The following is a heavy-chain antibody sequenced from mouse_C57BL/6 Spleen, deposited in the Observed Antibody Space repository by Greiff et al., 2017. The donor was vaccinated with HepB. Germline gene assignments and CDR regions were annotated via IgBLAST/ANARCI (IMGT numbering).Heavy chain of an antibody. V-gene: IGHV1-19*01. CDR1: GYTFTDYY. CDR2: INPYNGGT. Sequence: VQLQQSGPVLVKPGASVKMSCKASGYTFTDYYMNWVKQSHGKSLEWIGVINPYNGGTSYNQKFKGKATLTVDKSSSTAYMELNSLTSEDSAVYYCARKNYGSSYPYYFDYWRQGTSLTVSS. D-gene: IGHD1-1*01. CDR3: ARKNYGSSYPYYFDY. J-gene: IGHJ2*02.